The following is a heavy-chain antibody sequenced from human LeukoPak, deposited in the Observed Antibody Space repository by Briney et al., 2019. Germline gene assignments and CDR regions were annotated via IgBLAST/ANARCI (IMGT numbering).Heavy chain of an antibody. CDR3: ARGQQYYYGSGSSLDY. CDR2: ISSNGGST. V-gene: IGHV3-64*01. D-gene: IGHD3-10*01. CDR1: GFTFSSYA. Sequence: GGSLRLSCAASGFTFSSYAMHWVRQAPGKGLEYVSAISSNGGSTYYANSVKGRFTISRDNSKNTLYLQMGSLRAEDMAVYHCARGQQYYYGSGSSLDYWGQGTLVTVSS. J-gene: IGHJ4*02.